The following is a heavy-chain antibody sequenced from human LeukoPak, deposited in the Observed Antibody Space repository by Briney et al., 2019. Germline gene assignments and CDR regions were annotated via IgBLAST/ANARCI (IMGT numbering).Heavy chain of an antibody. V-gene: IGHV3-23*01. CDR2: ITSRGEST. Sequence: GGSLKLSCAASGFTFSIYAMSWVRQAPGKGLQWVSSITSRGESTWYVDSVKGRFTITRDNSENTLYLQMHSLRAEDTAVYYCARDRPNYYGSDGHYYRRDSDCWGRGTLVSVSS. J-gene: IGHJ4*02. CDR3: ARDRPNYYGSDGHYYRRDSDC. CDR1: GFTFSIYA. D-gene: IGHD3-22*01.